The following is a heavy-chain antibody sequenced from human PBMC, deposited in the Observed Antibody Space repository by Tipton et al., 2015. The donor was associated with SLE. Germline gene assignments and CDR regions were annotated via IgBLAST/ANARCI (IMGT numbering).Heavy chain of an antibody. D-gene: IGHD6-13*01. V-gene: IGHV4-59*05. CDR1: GGSISSHY. Sequence: TLSLTCTVSGGSISSHYWSWIRQPPGKGLEWIGGIYYSGSTYYNPSLKSRVTISVDTSKNQFSLKLSSVTAADTAVYYCARETPIRAAAAGTIDYWGQGTLVTVSS. CDR2: IYYSGST. CDR3: ARETPIRAAAAGTIDY. J-gene: IGHJ4*02.